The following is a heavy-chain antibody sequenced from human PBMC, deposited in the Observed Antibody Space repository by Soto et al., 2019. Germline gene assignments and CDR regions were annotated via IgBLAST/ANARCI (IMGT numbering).Heavy chain of an antibody. D-gene: IGHD3-22*01. CDR1: GGSISSYY. J-gene: IGHJ6*02. CDR3: ARDDSFYGEPGYGMNV. CDR2: IYYTGTT. V-gene: IGHV4-59*06. Sequence: PSETLSLTCTVSGGSISSYYWSWIRQPPGKGLEWIGHIYYTGTTSYNPSLNSRVTISLDMSSNQFSLKLRSVTAADTAKYFCARDDSFYGEPGYGMNVWGQGTTVTVS.